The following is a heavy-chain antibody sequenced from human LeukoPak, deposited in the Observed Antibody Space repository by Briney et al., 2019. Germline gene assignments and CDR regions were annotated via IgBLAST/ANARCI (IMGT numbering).Heavy chain of an antibody. D-gene: IGHD6-19*01. CDR1: GGSISSYY. Sequence: PSETLSLTCTVSGGSISSYYWSWIRQPPGKGLEWIGYIYYSGSTNYNPSLKSRVTISVDTSKNQLSLKLSSVTAADTAVYYCAREGDSSGWYFDYWGQGTLVTV. J-gene: IGHJ4*02. CDR2: IYYSGST. V-gene: IGHV4-59*01. CDR3: AREGDSSGWYFDY.